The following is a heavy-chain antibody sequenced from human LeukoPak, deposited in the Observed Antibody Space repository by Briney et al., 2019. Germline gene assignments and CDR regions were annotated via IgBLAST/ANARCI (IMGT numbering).Heavy chain of an antibody. Sequence: EASVKVSCKASGYTFTSYAMHWVRQAPGQRLEWMGWINAGNGNTKYSQKFQGRVTITRDTSASTAYMELSSLRSEDTAVYYCARDVDVAMYDYWGQGTLVTVSS. CDR2: INAGNGNT. CDR3: ARDVDVAMYDY. D-gene: IGHD5-18*01. V-gene: IGHV1-3*01. J-gene: IGHJ4*02. CDR1: GYTFTSYA.